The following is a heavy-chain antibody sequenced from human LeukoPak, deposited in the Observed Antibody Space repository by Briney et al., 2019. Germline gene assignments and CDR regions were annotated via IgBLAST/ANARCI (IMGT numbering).Heavy chain of an antibody. CDR1: GYTFTGYY. CDR3: ARVASGYPSDDAFDI. V-gene: IGHV1-2*02. CDR2: INPNSGGT. J-gene: IGHJ3*02. Sequence: ASVKVSCKASGYTFTGYYMHWVRQAPGQGLEWMGWINPNSGGTNYAQKFQGRVTMTRDTSISTAYMELSRLRSDDTAVYYCARVASGYPSDDAFDIWGQGTMVTVSS. D-gene: IGHD3-22*01.